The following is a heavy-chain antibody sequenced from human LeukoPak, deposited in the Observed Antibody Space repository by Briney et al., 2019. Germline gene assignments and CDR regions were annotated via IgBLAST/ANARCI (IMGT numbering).Heavy chain of an antibody. Sequence: PSETLSLTCTVSGGSISSYYWSWIQQPPGKGLEWIGYIYYSGSTNYNPSLKSRVTISVDTSKNQFSLKLSSVTAADTAVYYCARDRQWEGLGYYYYGMDVWGQGTTVTVSS. J-gene: IGHJ6*02. V-gene: IGHV4-59*01. CDR3: ARDRQWEGLGYYYYGMDV. D-gene: IGHD1-26*01. CDR1: GGSISSYY. CDR2: IYYSGST.